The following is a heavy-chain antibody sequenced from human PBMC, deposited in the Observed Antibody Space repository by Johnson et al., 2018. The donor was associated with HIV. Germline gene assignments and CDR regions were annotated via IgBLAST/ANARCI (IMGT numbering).Heavy chain of an antibody. CDR3: ASLTWVARSSRFYAFDI. Sequence: QVQLVESGGGLIQPGGSLRLSCAASGFTVSSNYMSWVRQAPGKGLEWVAVILYDGSNKYYADSVKGRFTISRDNSKNTLYLQMNSLRVEDTAVYYCASLTWVARSSRFYAFDIWCQGTMVTVSS. CDR2: ILYDGSNK. D-gene: IGHD6-13*01. V-gene: IGHV3-30-3*01. CDR1: GFTVSSNY. J-gene: IGHJ3*02.